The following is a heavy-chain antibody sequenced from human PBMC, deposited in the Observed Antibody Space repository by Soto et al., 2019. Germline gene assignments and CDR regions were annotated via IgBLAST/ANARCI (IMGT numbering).Heavy chain of an antibody. CDR3: ARHINREWLTSYYYYGMDV. Sequence: NPSETLSLTCTVSGGSISSSSYYWGWIRQPPGKGLEWIGSIYYSGSTYYNPSLKSRVTISVDTSKNQFSLKLSSVTAADTAVYYCARHINREWLTSYYYYGMDVWGQGTTVTVS. D-gene: IGHD6-19*01. J-gene: IGHJ6*02. CDR1: GGSISSSSYY. CDR2: IYYSGST. V-gene: IGHV4-39*01.